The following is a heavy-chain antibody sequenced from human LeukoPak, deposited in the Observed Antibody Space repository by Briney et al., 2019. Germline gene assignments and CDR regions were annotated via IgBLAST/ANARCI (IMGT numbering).Heavy chain of an antibody. Sequence: GASVKVSCKASGYTFTSYDINWVRQATGQGLEWMGWMNPNSGNTGYAQKFQGRVTMTRNTSISTAYMELSSLRSEDTAVYYCAAGYSYGHVDYGGNSSLDYWGQGTLVTVSS. CDR2: MNPNSGNT. D-gene: IGHD4-23*01. CDR3: AAGYSYGHVDYGGNSSLDY. J-gene: IGHJ4*02. V-gene: IGHV1-8*01. CDR1: GYTFTSYD.